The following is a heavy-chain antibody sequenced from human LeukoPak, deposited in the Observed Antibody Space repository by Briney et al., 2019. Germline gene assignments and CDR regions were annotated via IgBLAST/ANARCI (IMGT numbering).Heavy chain of an antibody. J-gene: IGHJ4*02. D-gene: IGHD5-24*01. V-gene: IGHV3-48*03. CDR2: ISSSGRTI. CDR3: ARDLDGYNDYFDY. CDR1: GFTFSSYE. Sequence: GGSLRLSCAASGFTFSSYEMNWVRQAPGKGLEWVSYISSSGRTIYYADSVKGRFTISRDNAKNSLNLQMNSLRAEDTAVYYCARDLDGYNDYFDYWGQGTLVTVSS.